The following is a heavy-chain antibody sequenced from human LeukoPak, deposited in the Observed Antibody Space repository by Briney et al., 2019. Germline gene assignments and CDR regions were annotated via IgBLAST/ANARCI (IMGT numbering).Heavy chain of an antibody. CDR1: GFTFRDAG. J-gene: IGHJ4*02. D-gene: IGHD3-22*01. V-gene: IGHV3-48*04. CDR3: ARDDPQRLHKYYYDSIGHCFDY. Sequence: GGSLRLSCAASGFTFRDAGMSWVRQAPGKGLEWVSYISSSSSTIYYADSVKGRFTISRDNAKNSLYLQMNSLRAEDTAVYYCARDDPQRLHKYYYDSIGHCFDYWGQGTLVTVSS. CDR2: ISSSSSTI.